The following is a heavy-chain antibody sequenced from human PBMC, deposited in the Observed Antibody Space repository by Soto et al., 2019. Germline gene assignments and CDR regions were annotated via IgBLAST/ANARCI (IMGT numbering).Heavy chain of an antibody. CDR3: ARDDNWNPRYGMDV. D-gene: IGHD1-20*01. Sequence: ASVKVSCKASGGTFSSYAISLVRQAPGQGLEWMGGIIPIFGTANYAQKFQGRVTITADESTSTAYMELSSLGSEDTAVYYCARDDNWNPRYGMDVWGQGTTVTVSS. J-gene: IGHJ6*02. CDR1: GGTFSSYA. CDR2: IIPIFGTA. V-gene: IGHV1-69*13.